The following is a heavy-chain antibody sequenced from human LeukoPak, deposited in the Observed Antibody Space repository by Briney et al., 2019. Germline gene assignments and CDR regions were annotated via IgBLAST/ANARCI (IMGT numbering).Heavy chain of an antibody. CDR2: IMPLFGTS. D-gene: IGHD4-17*01. Sequence: SVKVSCXTSGGTFNNSAISWVRQAPGRGLEWLGGIMPLFGTSGYAQKFQVRVTITKYESTRTVYLELTSLTSDDTAVYYCARDVHGDYGSGWFDPWGQGTLVSVSS. CDR3: ARDVHGDYGSGWFDP. CDR1: GGTFNNSA. V-gene: IGHV1-69*05. J-gene: IGHJ5*02.